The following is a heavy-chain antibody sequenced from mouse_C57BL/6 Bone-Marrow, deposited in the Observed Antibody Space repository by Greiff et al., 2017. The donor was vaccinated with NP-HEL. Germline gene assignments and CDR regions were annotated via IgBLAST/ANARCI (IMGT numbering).Heavy chain of an antibody. D-gene: IGHD1-1*01. CDR2: IWSGGST. CDR1: GFSLTSYG. Sequence: VHLVESGPGLVQPSQSLSITCTVSGFSLTSYGVHWVRQSPGKGLEWLGVIWSGGSTDYNAAFISRLSISKDNSKSQVFFKMNSLQADDTAIYYCAGPIYYYAPYYYAMDYWGQGTSVTVSS. CDR3: AGPIYYYAPYYYAMDY. J-gene: IGHJ4*01. V-gene: IGHV2-2*01.